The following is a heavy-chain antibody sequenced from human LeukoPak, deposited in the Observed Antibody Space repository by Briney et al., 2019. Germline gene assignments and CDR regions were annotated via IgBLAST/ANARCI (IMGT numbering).Heavy chain of an antibody. V-gene: IGHV1-69*04. Sequence: SVKVSCKASGGTFSSYAISWVRQAPGQGLEWMGRIIPILGIANYAQKFQGRVTITADKSTSTAYMELSSLRSEDTAVYYCARDGAGADYYYYGMDVWGQGTTVTVSS. CDR3: ARDGAGADYYYYGMDV. D-gene: IGHD3-10*01. CDR1: GGTFSSYA. J-gene: IGHJ6*02. CDR2: IIPILGIA.